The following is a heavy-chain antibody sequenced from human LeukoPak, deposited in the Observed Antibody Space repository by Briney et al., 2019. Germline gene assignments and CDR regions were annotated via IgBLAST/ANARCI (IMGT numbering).Heavy chain of an antibody. D-gene: IGHD3-9*01. CDR3: ARAKYDILTGYSRGAFDI. CDR1: GGSFSGYY. V-gene: IGHV4-34*01. Sequence: KASETLSLTCAVYGGSFSGYYWSWIRQPPGKGLEWIGEINHSGSTNYNPSLKSRVIISVDTSKNQFSLKLSSVTAADTAVYYCARAKYDILTGYSRGAFDIWGQGTMVTVSS. CDR2: INHSGST. J-gene: IGHJ3*02.